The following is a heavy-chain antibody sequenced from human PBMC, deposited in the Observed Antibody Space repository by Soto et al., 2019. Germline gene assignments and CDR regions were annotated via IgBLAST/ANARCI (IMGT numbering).Heavy chain of an antibody. CDR2: MYTSGTT. J-gene: IGHJ4*02. CDR3: ARGFGSSWYFFDY. CDR1: CGSIHNYY. D-gene: IGHD6-13*01. V-gene: IGHV4-4*07. Sequence: SGNPFLPCPFPCGSIHNYYWSLVPHPAGKGLELIGRMYTSGTTKYNPSLNSRVTMSVDTSKSQFSLNLSSVTAADTAVYYCARGFGSSWYFFDYWGLGTLVTVSS.